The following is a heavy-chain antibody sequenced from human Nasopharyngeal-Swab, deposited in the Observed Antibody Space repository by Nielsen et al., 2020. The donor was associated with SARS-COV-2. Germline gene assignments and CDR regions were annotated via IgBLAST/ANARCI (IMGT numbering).Heavy chain of an antibody. CDR1: GFTFSGYD. V-gene: IGHV3-73*01. CDR2: IRSKANSYAT. Sequence: GGSLRLSCAASGFTFSGYDMNWVRQASGKGLEWVGRIRSKANSYATAYAASVKGRFTISRDDSKNTAYLQMNSLKTEDTAVYYCTSRNPETGSYWGQGTLVTVSS. D-gene: IGHD1-14*01. CDR3: TSRNPETGSY. J-gene: IGHJ4*02.